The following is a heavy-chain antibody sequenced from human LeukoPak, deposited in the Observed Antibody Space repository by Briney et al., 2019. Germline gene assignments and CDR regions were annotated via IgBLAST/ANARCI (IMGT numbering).Heavy chain of an antibody. CDR1: GGSISSSSYY. J-gene: IGHJ4*02. Sequence: SETLSLTCTVSGGSISSSSYYWGWLRQPPGKGLEWIGSIYYSGSTYYNPSLKSRVTISVDTSKNQFSLKLSSATAADTAVYYCARIRGYSYGYRFYFDYWGQGTLVTVSS. CDR3: ARIRGYSYGYRFYFDY. V-gene: IGHV4-39*01. D-gene: IGHD5-18*01. CDR2: IYYSGST.